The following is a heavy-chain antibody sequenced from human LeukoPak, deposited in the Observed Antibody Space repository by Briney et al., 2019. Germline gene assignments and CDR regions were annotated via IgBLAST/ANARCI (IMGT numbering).Heavy chain of an antibody. CDR1: GGSFSGYY. D-gene: IGHD6-25*01. CDR2: INRSGST. V-gene: IGHV4-34*01. Sequence: SETLSLTCAVYGGSFSGYYWSWIRQPPGKGLEWIGEINRSGSTNYNPSLKSRVSILVDTSKNQFSLKLSSVTAADTAVYYCASAASGEFDYWGQGTLVTVSS. CDR3: ASAASGEFDY. J-gene: IGHJ4*02.